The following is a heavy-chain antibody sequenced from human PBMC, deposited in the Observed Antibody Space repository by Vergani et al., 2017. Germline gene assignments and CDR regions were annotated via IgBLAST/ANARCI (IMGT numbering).Heavy chain of an antibody. CDR2: INPSGGHT. D-gene: IGHD3-9*01. CDR3: AIGDYGILTGYRY. CDR1: GYTFSNYY. V-gene: IGHV1-46*03. Sequence: QVQVVQSGAEVKQSGASVKVSCKTSGYTFSNYYMHWVRQAPGQGLEWMGIINPSGGHTNYEQKFQGRVTMTRDTSTSTVYMELSRLRSEDTAIYYGAIGDYGILTGYRYWGQGTLVTVSA. J-gene: IGHJ4*02.